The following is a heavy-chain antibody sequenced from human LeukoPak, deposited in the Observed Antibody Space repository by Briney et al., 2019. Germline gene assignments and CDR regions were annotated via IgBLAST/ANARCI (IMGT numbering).Heavy chain of an antibody. J-gene: IGHJ3*02. CDR2: IYYSGST. CDR1: GGSTSSYY. V-gene: IGHV4-59*08. Sequence: KPSETLSLTCTVSGGSTSSYYWSWIRQPPGKGLEWIGYIYYSGSTNYNPSLKSRVTISVDTSKNQFSLRLRSVTAADTAVYYCARHLPRTDIGYAFDIWGQGTVVTVSS. CDR3: ARHLPRTDIGYAFDI. D-gene: IGHD2-15*01.